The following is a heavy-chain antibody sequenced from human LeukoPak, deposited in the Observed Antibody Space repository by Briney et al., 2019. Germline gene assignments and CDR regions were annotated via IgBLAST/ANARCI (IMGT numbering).Heavy chain of an antibody. CDR2: IYYSGST. J-gene: IGHJ5*02. Sequence: LRLSCAASGFTFSSYAMSWVRQPPGKGLEWIGYIYYSGSTYYNPSLKSRVTISVDTSKNQFSLKLSSVTAADTAVYYCARGIVVVTAISMNWFDPWGQGTLVTVSS. CDR3: ARGIVVVTAISMNWFDP. V-gene: IGHV4-30-4*08. D-gene: IGHD2-21*02. CDR1: GFTFSSYA.